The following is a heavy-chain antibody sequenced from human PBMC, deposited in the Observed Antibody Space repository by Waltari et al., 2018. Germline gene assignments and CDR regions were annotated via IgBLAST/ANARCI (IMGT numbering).Heavy chain of an antibody. J-gene: IGHJ5*02. V-gene: IGHV3-74*01. CDR1: GFIFSRFW. CDR2: IDEYGGII. CDR3: TIDIGGYAST. D-gene: IGHD6-13*01. Sequence: EVQLVESGGGLVQPGGSLRLSCSASGFIFSRFWMHWVRQVPGKGLVWVVEDGCGQGTGCGMGGVSGIDEYGGIIDYADSVRGRFTISRDNAKNTLFLEMNSLRADDTGLYYCTIDIGGYASTWGQGTLVAVSS.